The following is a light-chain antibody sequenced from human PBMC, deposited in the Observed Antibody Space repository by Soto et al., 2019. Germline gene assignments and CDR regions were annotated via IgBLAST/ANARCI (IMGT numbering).Light chain of an antibody. CDR1: QSVGSDY. CDR3: QQYGNFMYT. Sequence: DIVLTQSPGTLSLSPGERATLSCRASQSVGSDYLAWYQQKRGQAPRLLMYGAYSRATRIPDRFSGSGSVTDFTLTISRLEAEDSAVYYCQQYGNFMYTFVQGTKLEIK. J-gene: IGKJ2*01. CDR2: GAY. V-gene: IGKV3-20*01.